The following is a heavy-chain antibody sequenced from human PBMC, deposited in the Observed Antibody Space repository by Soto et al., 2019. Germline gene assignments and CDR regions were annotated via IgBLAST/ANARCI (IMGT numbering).Heavy chain of an antibody. J-gene: IGHJ4*02. CDR3: AREGQVSGFWSGYDY. D-gene: IGHD3-3*01. CDR1: GGSISSGGYS. V-gene: IGHV4-30-2*01. Sequence: SETLSLTCAVSGGSISSGGYSWSWIRQPPGKGLEWIGYIYHSGSTYYNPSLKSRVTISVDRSKNQFSLKLSSVTAADTAVYYCAREGQVSGFWSGYDYWGKGTLVTVSS. CDR2: IYHSGST.